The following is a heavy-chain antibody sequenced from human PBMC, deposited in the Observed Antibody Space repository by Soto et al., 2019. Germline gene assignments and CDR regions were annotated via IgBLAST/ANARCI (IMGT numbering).Heavy chain of an antibody. CDR2: ISPNGQGI. Sequence: GGSLRLSCGVSGFTVTSNGVSWVRQAPGKGLEWVSAISPNGQGIWYADSVKGRFTISRDNAKNSLYLQMNSLRAEDTAVYYCARGYCTSSACHWNFDYWGQGTLVTVSS. D-gene: IGHD2-8*02. V-gene: IGHV3-21*01. CDR3: ARGYCTSSACHWNFDY. J-gene: IGHJ4*02. CDR1: GFTVTSNG.